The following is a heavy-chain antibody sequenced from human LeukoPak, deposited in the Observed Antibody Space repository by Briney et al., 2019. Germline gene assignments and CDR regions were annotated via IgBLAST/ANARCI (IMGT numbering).Heavy chain of an antibody. CDR1: GFTFSSYW. CDR3: ARALGDCYFDY. J-gene: IGHJ4*02. V-gene: IGHV3-7*01. D-gene: IGHD2-21*02. Sequence: GGSLRLSCAASGFTFSSYWMSWVRQTPGKGLEWVANIKPDGSEKYYVDSVKGRFTISRDNAKNSLYLQMHSLRAEDTAVYYCARALGDCYFDYWGQGTLVTVSS. CDR2: IKPDGSEK.